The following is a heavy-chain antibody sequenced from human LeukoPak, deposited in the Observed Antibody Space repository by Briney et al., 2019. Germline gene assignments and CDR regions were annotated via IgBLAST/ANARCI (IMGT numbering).Heavy chain of an antibody. CDR2: IKQVGSEK. Sequence: GGSLRLSCAASGFTFSSYWMSWVRQAPGKGLEWVANIKQVGSEKYYVDSVKGRFTISRDNAKNSLYLQMNSLRAEDTAVYYCASIQLWFRYYFDYWGQGTLVTVSS. CDR3: ASIQLWFRYYFDY. D-gene: IGHD5-18*01. J-gene: IGHJ4*02. V-gene: IGHV3-7*03. CDR1: GFTFSSYW.